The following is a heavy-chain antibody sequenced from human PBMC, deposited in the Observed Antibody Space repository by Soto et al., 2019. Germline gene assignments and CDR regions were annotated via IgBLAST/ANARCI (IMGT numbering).Heavy chain of an antibody. CDR3: ATSLHWPDV. Sequence: VQLVESVGGVVQPGRSLRRSCAASGFTFNNFGMHWVRQAPGKGLEWVALIWNDGSYKHSADSVKDRFTISRDNSKNALYLPMNRLLNKDTAVYDGATSLHWPDVWCQRNTVTVAS. V-gene: IGHV3-33*01. D-gene: IGHD2-21*02. J-gene: IGHJ6*02. CDR1: GFTFNNFG. CDR2: IWNDGSYK.